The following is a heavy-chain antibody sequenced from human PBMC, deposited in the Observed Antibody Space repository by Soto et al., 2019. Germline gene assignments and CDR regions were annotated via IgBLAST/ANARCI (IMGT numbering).Heavy chain of an antibody. J-gene: IGHJ4*02. Sequence: SETLSLTCTVSGGSISSYYWSWIRQPPGKGLEWIGYIYYSGSTNYNPSLKSRVTISVDTSKNQFSLKLSSVTAADTAVYYCASGYSGYDDYVDYWGQRTLVTVSS. D-gene: IGHD5-12*01. CDR3: ASGYSGYDDYVDY. V-gene: IGHV4-59*01. CDR2: IYYSGST. CDR1: GGSISSYY.